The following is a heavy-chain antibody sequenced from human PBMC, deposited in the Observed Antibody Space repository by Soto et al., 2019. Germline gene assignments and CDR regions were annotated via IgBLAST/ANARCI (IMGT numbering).Heavy chain of an antibody. J-gene: IGHJ3*02. Sequence: PGGSLRLSCAASGFSFSAYYMSWVRQAPGKGLEWLATIKQDGNERYYVDSVKGRFTISEERAKNTLFVIMGSPRAEDWVVVYGAAYNMSRHAGFDIWGRETRVTFSS. CDR1: GFSFSAYY. V-gene: IGHV3-7*01. CDR2: IKQDGNER. D-gene: IGHD1-20*01. CDR3: AAYNMSRHAGFDI.